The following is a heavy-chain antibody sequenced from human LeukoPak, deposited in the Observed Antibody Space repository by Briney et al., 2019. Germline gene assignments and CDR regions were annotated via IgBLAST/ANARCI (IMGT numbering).Heavy chain of an antibody. CDR3: ARASGWYERGPDYYYYYMDV. Sequence: ASVKVSCKASGYTLTDYYINWVRQAPGQGLEWMGWINPNSGGTNYAQKFQGRVTMTRDTSISTAYMELSRLRSDDTAVYYCARASGWYERGPDYYYYYMDVWGKGTTVTVSS. J-gene: IGHJ6*03. CDR1: GYTLTDYY. D-gene: IGHD6-19*01. V-gene: IGHV1-2*02. CDR2: INPNSGGT.